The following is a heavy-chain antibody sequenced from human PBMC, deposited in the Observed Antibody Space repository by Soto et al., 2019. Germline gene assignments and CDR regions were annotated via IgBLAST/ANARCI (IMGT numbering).Heavy chain of an antibody. CDR1: GYTFTSYD. Sequence: QVQLVQSGAEVRKPGASVKVSCEASGYTFTSYDIYWVRQATGPGLEWMGWMNPNTGNTAYAQKFQGRFTVTSDTSINTVHMELSSLRSEDTAVYYCARRAETNGGNGFGAQKKYFDFWGQGTLVTVPS. V-gene: IGHV1-8*01. J-gene: IGHJ4*02. D-gene: IGHD3-3*01. CDR3: ARRAETNGGNGFGAQKKYFDF. CDR2: MNPNTGNT.